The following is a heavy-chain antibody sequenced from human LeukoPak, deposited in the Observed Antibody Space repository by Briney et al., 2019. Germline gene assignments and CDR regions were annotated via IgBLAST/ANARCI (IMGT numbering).Heavy chain of an antibody. CDR1: GFTFSSYA. CDR2: IIGSGGST. J-gene: IGHJ6*03. CDR3: AKGGSASSYYYMDV. D-gene: IGHD2-2*01. V-gene: IGHV3-23*01. Sequence: GGSLRLSCAASGFTFSSYALSWVRQAPGKGQEWVSSIIGSGGSTFYADSVKGRFTISRDNSKNTLYLHMNSLRAEDTAVYYCAKGGSASSYYYMDVWGKGTTVTVSS.